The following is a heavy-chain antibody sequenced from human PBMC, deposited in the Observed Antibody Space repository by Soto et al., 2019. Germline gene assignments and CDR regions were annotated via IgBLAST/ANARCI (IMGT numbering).Heavy chain of an antibody. V-gene: IGHV3-33*01. CDR2: IWYDGSNK. Sequence: QVQLVESGGGVVQPGRSLRLSCAASGFTFSSYGMYWVRQAPGKGLEWVAVIWYDGSNKYYADSVKGRFTISRDNSKNALYLQMNSLRAEDTAVYYCARDRSGGVTSYGMDVWGQGTKVTVSS. D-gene: IGHD3-16*01. J-gene: IGHJ6*02. CDR1: GFTFSSYG. CDR3: ARDRSGGVTSYGMDV.